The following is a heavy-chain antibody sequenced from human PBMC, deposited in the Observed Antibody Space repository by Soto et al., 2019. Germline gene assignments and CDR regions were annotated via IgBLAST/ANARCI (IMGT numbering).Heavy chain of an antibody. J-gene: IGHJ4*02. CDR3: ARRGSGSYYDY. V-gene: IGHV3-23*01. D-gene: IGHD1-26*01. Sequence: EVQLLESGGGLLQPGGSLRLSCAASGFTFSSYAMRWVRQAPVKGLEWVSAISGSGDSTYYADSVKGRFTISRYNSKNTLYLQMNSLRAEDTAVYYCARRGSGSYYDYWGQGTLVTVSS. CDR1: GFTFSSYA. CDR2: ISGSGDST.